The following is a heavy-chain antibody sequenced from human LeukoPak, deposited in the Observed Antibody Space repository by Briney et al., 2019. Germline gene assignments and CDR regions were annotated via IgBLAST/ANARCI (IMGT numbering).Heavy chain of an antibody. D-gene: IGHD2-15*01. Sequence: SSETLSLTCNVSGGSISSASYYWGWLRQPPGKGLEWIGSIYYTGTTYQSPSLKSRVTISVHTSKNQFSLKLSSVTAADTAVYFCARQQCNGGSCYSRAIWFDPWGQGTLVTVSS. CDR1: GGSISSASYY. CDR2: IYYTGTT. V-gene: IGHV4-39*01. CDR3: ARQQCNGGSCYSRAIWFDP. J-gene: IGHJ5*02.